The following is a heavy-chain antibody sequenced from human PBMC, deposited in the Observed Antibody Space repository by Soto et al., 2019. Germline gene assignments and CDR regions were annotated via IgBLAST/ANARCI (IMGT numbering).Heavy chain of an antibody. CDR2: MNPNTGNS. J-gene: IGHJ4*02. V-gene: IGHV1-8*01. D-gene: IGHD1-1*01. Sequence: ASVQVSCKASGYTFTSYGIYWVRQATGQGLEWMGWMNPNTGNSAYAQKFQGRVTVTSDTSINTVHMELNSLRSEDTAVYYCARRAETNGWNGFGADKYYFDFWGQGTLVTVSS. CDR3: ARRAETNGWNGFGADKYYFDF. CDR1: GYTFTSYG.